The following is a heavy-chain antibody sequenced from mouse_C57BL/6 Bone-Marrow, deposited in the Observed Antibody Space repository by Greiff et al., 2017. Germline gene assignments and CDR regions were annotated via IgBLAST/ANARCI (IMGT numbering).Heavy chain of an antibody. J-gene: IGHJ4*01. Sequence: VQLQQPGAELVKPGASVKLSCKASGYTFTNYWMHWVKQRPGQGLEWIGMMHPNGGSPDYNEKFKSEATLSVDKSSRKAYMEHSSLTSEDSAVYYCARSYDYDDYTMDYWGQGTSVTVSS. CDR1: GYTFTNYW. D-gene: IGHD2-4*01. CDR2: MHPNGGSP. V-gene: IGHV1-64*01. CDR3: ARSYDYDDYTMDY.